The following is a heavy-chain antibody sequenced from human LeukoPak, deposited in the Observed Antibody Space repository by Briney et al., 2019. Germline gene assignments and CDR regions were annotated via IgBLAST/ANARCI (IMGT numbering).Heavy chain of an antibody. Sequence: SETLSLTCTVSGDPINSGSYYWSWIRQPAGKGLEWIGRIYSSGNTKYNPSLKSRVTVSADTSKNQFSLKLNSVTAADTAMYYCVRSNSGYDFYWHFDLWGRGTLVTVSS. D-gene: IGHD5-12*01. CDR2: IYSSGNT. CDR1: GDPINSGSYY. V-gene: IGHV4-61*02. J-gene: IGHJ2*01. CDR3: VRSNSGYDFYWHFDL.